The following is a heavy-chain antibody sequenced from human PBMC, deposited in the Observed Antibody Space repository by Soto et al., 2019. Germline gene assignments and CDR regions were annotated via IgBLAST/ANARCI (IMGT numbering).Heavy chain of an antibody. Sequence: GGSLRLSCEASGFTLRNYAMTWVRQAPRKGLEWVSLISANDVGTYYAESVKTRFTISTDQSRNTVYLQMDSLRADDTAIYYCAKAKNDYNWDNRPPFDYWGQGTLVTVSS. V-gene: IGHV3-23*01. CDR3: AKAKNDYNWDNRPPFDY. CDR1: GFTLRNYA. D-gene: IGHD1-20*01. J-gene: IGHJ4*02. CDR2: ISANDVGT.